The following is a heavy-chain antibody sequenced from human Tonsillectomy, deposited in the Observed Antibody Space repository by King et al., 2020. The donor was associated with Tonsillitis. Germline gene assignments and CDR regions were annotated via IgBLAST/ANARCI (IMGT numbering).Heavy chain of an antibody. Sequence: VQLVESGGGLVKPGGSLRLSCAASGFTFSDAWMSWVRQAPGKGLEWVGRIKSKTDGETTDYIAPVRGRFAVSRDDARNSLYLQMNSLQTEDTAVYYCTTTRRVTAAGTGGDFDNWDQGTQVTVSS. V-gene: IGHV3-15*01. D-gene: IGHD6-13*01. CDR3: TTTRRVTAAGTGGDFDN. CDR2: IKSKTDGETT. J-gene: IGHJ4*02. CDR1: GFTFSDAW.